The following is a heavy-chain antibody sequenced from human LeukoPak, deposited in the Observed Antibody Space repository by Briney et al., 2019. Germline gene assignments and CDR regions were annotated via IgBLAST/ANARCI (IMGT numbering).Heavy chain of an antibody. Sequence: SVKVSCKASRGTFSSYAISWVRQAPGQGLEWMGGIIPIFGTANYAQKFQGRVTITADESTSTAYMELSSLRSEDTAVYYCARDRSGELEYGMDVWGQGTTVTVSS. V-gene: IGHV1-69*13. D-gene: IGHD1-26*01. CDR1: RGTFSSYA. J-gene: IGHJ6*02. CDR3: ARDRSGELEYGMDV. CDR2: IIPIFGTA.